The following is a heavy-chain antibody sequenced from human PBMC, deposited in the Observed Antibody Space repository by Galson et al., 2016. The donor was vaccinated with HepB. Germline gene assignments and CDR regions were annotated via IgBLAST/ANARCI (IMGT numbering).Heavy chain of an antibody. D-gene: IGHD5-24*01. CDR2: VDPGDSYG. J-gene: IGHJ4*02. CDR3: ARHRGRHGYNDFDY. Sequence: QSGAEVKEPGEPLRISCKGSGYSFSSYWITWVRQRPGKGLEWIGRVDPGDSYGNYSPSFQGHVTISADKSISTASLQWTNLKALDTAMYYCARHRGRHGYNDFDYWGQGALVTVSS. V-gene: IGHV5-10-1*01. CDR1: GYSFSSYW.